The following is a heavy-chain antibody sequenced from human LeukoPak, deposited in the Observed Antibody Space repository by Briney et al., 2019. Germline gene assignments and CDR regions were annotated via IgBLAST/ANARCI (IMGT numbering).Heavy chain of an antibody. CDR1: GYSISSGYY. V-gene: IGHV4-38-2*02. D-gene: IGHD3-22*01. J-gene: IGHJ4*02. CDR2: IYHSGST. Sequence: SETLSLTCTVSGYSISSGYYWGWIRQPPGKGLEWIGSIYHSGSTYYNPSLESRVTISVDTSKNQFSLKLSSVTAADTAVYYCAREDYDSSGGDYWGQGTLVTVSS. CDR3: AREDYDSSGGDY.